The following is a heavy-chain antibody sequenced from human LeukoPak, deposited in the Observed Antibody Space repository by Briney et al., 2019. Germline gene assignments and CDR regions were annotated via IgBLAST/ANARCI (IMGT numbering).Heavy chain of an antibody. Sequence: KPGGSLRLSCAASGLTFSDYYMSWIRQAPGKGLEWVSYISSSGSTIYYADSVKGRFTISRDNAKNSLYLQMNSLRAEGTAVYYCARTSSPYYDFWSGYLDLDYWGQGTLVTVSS. CDR1: GLTFSDYY. V-gene: IGHV3-11*01. J-gene: IGHJ4*02. D-gene: IGHD3-3*01. CDR3: ARTSSPYYDFWSGYLDLDY. CDR2: ISSSGSTI.